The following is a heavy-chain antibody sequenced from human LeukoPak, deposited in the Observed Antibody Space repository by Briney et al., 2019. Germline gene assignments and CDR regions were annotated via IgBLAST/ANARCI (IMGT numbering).Heavy chain of an antibody. D-gene: IGHD2-21*02. Sequence: ASETLSLTCTVSGGSIGSGYYWAWIRQPPGKGLEWIGSIHYGGTTHYNPSLQSRVTISADTSKYQFALDLRSVTAADTAVYYCTRDIGDFVSDFWGQGTLVTVSS. CDR2: IHYGGTT. CDR3: TRDIGDFVSDF. V-gene: IGHV4-39*02. J-gene: IGHJ4*02. CDR1: GGSIGSGYY.